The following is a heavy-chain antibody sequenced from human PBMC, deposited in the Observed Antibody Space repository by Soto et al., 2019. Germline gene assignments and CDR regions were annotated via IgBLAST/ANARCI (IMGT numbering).Heavy chain of an antibody. V-gene: IGHV4-59*01. J-gene: IGHJ4*02. D-gene: IGHD3-22*01. CDR2: IYYSGST. Sequence: KLRVPYTVSGGTLSPYHWSGIRQPPGKGLEWIGYIYYSGSTNYNPSLKSRVTISVDTSKKQFSLKLSSVTAADTAVYYCARVRYDSSGYYDHFDYWGQVTLLIVS. CDR3: ARVRYDSSGYYDHFDY. CDR1: GGTLSPYH.